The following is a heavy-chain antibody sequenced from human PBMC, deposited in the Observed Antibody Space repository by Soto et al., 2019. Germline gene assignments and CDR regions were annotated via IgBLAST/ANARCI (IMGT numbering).Heavy chain of an antibody. CDR3: AKNGQPPYYYYGMDV. V-gene: IGHV1-18*01. J-gene: IGHJ6*02. CDR2: ISGYNGDT. Sequence: QGQLVQSGGEAKKPGASVKVSCKASGYTFTRYGISWVRQAPGQGLEWMGWISGYNGDTNYAQKIQGRVTMTIDTSTSTAYMELRILTSDDTAVYYCAKNGQPPYYYYGMDVWGHGTTVTVSS. CDR1: GYTFTRYG. D-gene: IGHD2-8*01.